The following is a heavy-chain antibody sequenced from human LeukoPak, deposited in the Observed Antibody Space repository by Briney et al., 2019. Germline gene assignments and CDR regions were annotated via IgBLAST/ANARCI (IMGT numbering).Heavy chain of an antibody. D-gene: IGHD5-24*01. V-gene: IGHV1-46*01. Sequence: GASVKVSCKASGYTFTSYYMHWVRQAPGQGLEWMGIINPSGGGTSYAQKFQGRVTMTRDTSTSTVYMELSSLRSEDTAVYYCATRGVEMATMAMYYFDYWGQGTLVTVSS. J-gene: IGHJ4*02. CDR2: INPSGGGT. CDR1: GYTFTSYY. CDR3: ATRGVEMATMAMYYFDY.